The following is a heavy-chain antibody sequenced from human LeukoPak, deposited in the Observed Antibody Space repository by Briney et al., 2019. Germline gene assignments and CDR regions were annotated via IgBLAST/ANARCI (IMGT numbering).Heavy chain of an antibody. CDR2: IKEGGSEK. CDR1: GFTFSNYW. J-gene: IGHJ4*02. CDR3: ARGWDTAMGKGFNY. Sequence: PGGSLRLSCAASGFTFSNYWMRWVRQAPGKGLEWVANIKEGGSEKYYVGSVKGRFTISRDNAKNSQYLQMNSLRAEDTVVYYCARGWDTAMGKGFNYWGQGTLVTVSS. V-gene: IGHV3-7*01. D-gene: IGHD5-18*01.